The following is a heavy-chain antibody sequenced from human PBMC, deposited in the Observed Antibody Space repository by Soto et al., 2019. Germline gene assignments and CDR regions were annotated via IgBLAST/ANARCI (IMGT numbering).Heavy chain of an antibody. D-gene: IGHD5-12*01. CDR1: GGTFSSYA. V-gene: IGHV1-69*13. CDR2: IIPIFGTA. Sequence: ASVKVSCKASGGTFSSYAISWVRQAPGQGLEWMGGIIPIFGTANYAQKFQGRVTITVDESTSTAYMELSSLRSEDTAVYYCASCGYSGYDYGYYYYGMDVWGQGTTVTVSS. CDR3: ASCGYSGYDYGYYYYGMDV. J-gene: IGHJ6*02.